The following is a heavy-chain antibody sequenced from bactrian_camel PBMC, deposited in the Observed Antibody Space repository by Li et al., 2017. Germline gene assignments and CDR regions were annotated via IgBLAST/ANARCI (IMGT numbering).Heavy chain of an antibody. D-gene: IGHD2*01. CDR2: IATGSGNT. J-gene: IGHJ4*01. CDR1: GYTYNRNC. V-gene: IGHV3S1*01. Sequence: HVQLVESGGASVQNGGSLTLSCAASGYTYNRNCMAWFRQAPGKEREGVARIATGSGNTYYADSVKGRFTISRDNAKRTVYLQKNSLKPEDTAMYYCAAGDLLCKGVHELAHWGQGTQVTVS. CDR3: AAGDLLCKGVHELAH.